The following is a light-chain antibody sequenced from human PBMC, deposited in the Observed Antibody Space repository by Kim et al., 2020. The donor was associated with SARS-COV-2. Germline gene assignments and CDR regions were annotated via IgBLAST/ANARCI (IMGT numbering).Light chain of an antibody. J-gene: IGLJ3*02. CDR2: VNSDGSH. CDR1: SGHSSCA. CDR3: QTWGGGRGV. Sequence: QPVLTQLSSASASLGASVKLTCTLSSGHSSCAIAWHQQQPEKGPRYLMTVNSDGSHTKGDGIPNRFSGSTSGAERFLTISGLQSEDESDYYCQTWGGGRGVFGGGTQVTVL. V-gene: IGLV4-69*01.